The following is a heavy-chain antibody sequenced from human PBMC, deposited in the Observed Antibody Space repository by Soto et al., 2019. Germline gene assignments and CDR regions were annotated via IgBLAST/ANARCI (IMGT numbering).Heavy chain of an antibody. CDR2: IYHSGST. CDR1: GGSISSYY. D-gene: IGHD6-6*01. V-gene: IGHV4-59*01. CDR3: AAPPRY. Sequence: SETLSLTCTVSGGSISSYYWSWIRQPPGKGLEWIGYIYHSGSTNYTPSLKSPVTISVDTSKNQFSLKLTSLTAADTAVYYCAAPPRYWGQGTLVTVSS. J-gene: IGHJ4*02.